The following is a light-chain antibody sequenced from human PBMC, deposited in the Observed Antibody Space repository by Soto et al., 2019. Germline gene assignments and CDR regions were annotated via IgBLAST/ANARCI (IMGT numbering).Light chain of an antibody. V-gene: IGLV2-8*01. CDR1: SSDVGGYNY. CDR2: EVS. J-gene: IGLJ2*01. CDR3: SSYAGSNTDVV. Sequence: QSALTQPPSASGSPGQSVTISCTGTSSDVGGYNYVSWYQQHPDKAPKLMIYEVSKRPSGVPDRCSGSKSGNTASLTVSGLQAEDEADYYCSSYAGSNTDVVFGGGTKLTVL.